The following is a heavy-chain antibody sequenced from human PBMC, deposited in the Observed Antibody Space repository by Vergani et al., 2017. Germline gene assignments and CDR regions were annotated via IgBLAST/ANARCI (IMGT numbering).Heavy chain of an antibody. CDR1: GFTFSSYA. CDR3: AREREAPGAVAGTPGGMDV. D-gene: IGHD6-19*01. V-gene: IGHV3-30-3*01. Sequence: QVQLVESGGGVVQPGRSLRLSCAASGFTFSSYAMHWVRQAPGKGLEWVAVISYDGSNKYYADSVKGRFTISRANSKNTLYLQMNSLRAEDTAVYYCAREREAPGAVAGTPGGMDVWGQGTTVTVSS. CDR2: ISYDGSNK. J-gene: IGHJ6*02.